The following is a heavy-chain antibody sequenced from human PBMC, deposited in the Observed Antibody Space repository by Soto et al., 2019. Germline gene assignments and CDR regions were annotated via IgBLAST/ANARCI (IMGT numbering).Heavy chain of an antibody. Sequence: QVQLQESGPGRVKPSETLSLTCTVSGGSVSGGSYYWNWIRQPPGKGLEWIGYIYFSGSTNYNPSXKXXVTMSIATSTNQFSLKLSSVTAADTAVYFCTRDVDFGEGDVWGQGTTVTVSS. CDR1: GGSVSGGSYY. J-gene: IGHJ6*02. V-gene: IGHV4-61*01. CDR3: TRDVDFGEGDV. CDR2: IYFSGST. D-gene: IGHD4-17*01.